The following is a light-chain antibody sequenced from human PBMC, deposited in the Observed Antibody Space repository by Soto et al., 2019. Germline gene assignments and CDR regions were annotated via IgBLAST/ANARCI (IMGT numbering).Light chain of an antibody. CDR2: GAS. V-gene: IGKV1-39*01. Sequence: DIQVTQSPSSLSASVGDRVTITCRASQSIGTYLNWYHQTPGKAPQLLIYGASTLQSGVPSRFSASGSGTHFTLTINSLQPEDFGTYSCQQSYSTPTFGQGTNVDIK. J-gene: IGKJ1*01. CDR1: QSIGTY. CDR3: QQSYSTPT.